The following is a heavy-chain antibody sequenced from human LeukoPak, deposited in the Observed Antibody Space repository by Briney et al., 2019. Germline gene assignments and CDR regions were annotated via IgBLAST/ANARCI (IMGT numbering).Heavy chain of an antibody. D-gene: IGHD1-1*01. CDR3: VPKGNEGY. V-gene: IGHV3-23*01. J-gene: IGHJ4*02. CDR2: ISISGGTT. CDR1: AFAFSNHA. Sequence: GGSLRLSCTASAFAFSNHAMSWVRQAPGKGLEWVSSISISGGTTYYADSVKGRFTISRDNSKNTLYLQMSSLRVEDTAVYYCVPKGNEGYWGQGTLVTVSS.